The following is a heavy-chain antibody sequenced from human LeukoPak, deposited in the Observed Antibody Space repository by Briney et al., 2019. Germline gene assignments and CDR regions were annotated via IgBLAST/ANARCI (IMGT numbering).Heavy chain of an antibody. CDR3: AKDRSSGWYSITYFDF. Sequence: PGGSLRLSCAASGFSFSSHAMNWVRQAPGKGLEWVSGISGSGDSTYYADSVKGRFTISRDTSKNTLYLQMSSLRAEDTAVYYCAKDRSSGWYSITYFDFWSQGTLVSVSS. CDR1: GFSFSSHA. D-gene: IGHD6-19*01. CDR2: ISGSGDST. V-gene: IGHV3-23*01. J-gene: IGHJ4*02.